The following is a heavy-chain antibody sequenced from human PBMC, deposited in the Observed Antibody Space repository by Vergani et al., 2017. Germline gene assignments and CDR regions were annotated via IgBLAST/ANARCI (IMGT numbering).Heavy chain of an antibody. CDR1: GFTFSSYA. J-gene: IGHJ4*02. V-gene: IGHV3-30*04. CDR2: ISYDGSNK. D-gene: IGHD2-21*01. CDR3: ARAHSDGGSPFLDY. Sequence: VQLVESGGGLVQPGGSLRLSCAASGFTFSSYAMHWVRQAPGKGLEWVAVISYDGSNKYYADSVKGRFTISRDNSKNTLYLQMNSLRAEDTAVYYCARAHSDGGSPFLDYWGQGTLVTVCS.